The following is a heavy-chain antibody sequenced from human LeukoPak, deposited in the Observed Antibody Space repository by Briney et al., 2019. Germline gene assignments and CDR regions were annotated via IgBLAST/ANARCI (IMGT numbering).Heavy chain of an antibody. Sequence: SETLSLTCAVYGGSFSGYYWSWIRQPPGKGLEWIGEINHSGSTNYNPSLKSRVTISVDTSKNQFSLKLSSVTAADTAVYYCARRRPGSRYEAFDIWGQGTMVTVSS. CDR1: GGSFSGYY. D-gene: IGHD3-3*01. J-gene: IGHJ3*02. CDR3: ARRRPGSRYEAFDI. CDR2: INHSGST. V-gene: IGHV4-34*01.